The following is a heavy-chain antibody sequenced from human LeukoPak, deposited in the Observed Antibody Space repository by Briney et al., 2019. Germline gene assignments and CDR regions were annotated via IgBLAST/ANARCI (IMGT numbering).Heavy chain of an antibody. J-gene: IGHJ4*02. V-gene: IGHV4-34*01. Sequence: SETLSLTCAVYGGSFSGYYWSWIRQPPGKGLEWIGEINHSGSTNYNPSRKSRVTISVDTSKNQFSLKLSSVTAADTAVYYCARGLEGGWYFYFDYWGQGTLVTVSS. D-gene: IGHD6-19*01. CDR1: GGSFSGYY. CDR3: ARGLEGGWYFYFDY. CDR2: INHSGST.